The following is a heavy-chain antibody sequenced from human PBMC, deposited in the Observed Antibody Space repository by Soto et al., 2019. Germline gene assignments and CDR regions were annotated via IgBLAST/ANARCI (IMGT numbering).Heavy chain of an antibody. Sequence: GASVKVSCKASGYTFTSYAMHWVRQAPGQGLEWMGWISAYNGNTNYAQKLQGRVTMTTDTSTSTAYMELRSLRSDDTAVYYCARVVGALGHWFDPWGQGTLVTVSS. CDR1: GYTFTSYA. J-gene: IGHJ5*02. V-gene: IGHV1-18*01. CDR2: ISAYNGNT. D-gene: IGHD1-26*01. CDR3: ARVVGALGHWFDP.